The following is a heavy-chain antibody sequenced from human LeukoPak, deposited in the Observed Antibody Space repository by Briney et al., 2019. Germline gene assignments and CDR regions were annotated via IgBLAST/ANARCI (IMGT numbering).Heavy chain of an antibody. J-gene: IGHJ3*02. CDR2: IYSGGTT. CDR3: ARPLSIEGAFDI. Sequence: PGGSLRLSCAASGFTFSSYWMSWVRQAPGKGLEWVSVIYSGGTTYYADSVKGRFTISRDNSKNTLYLQMNSLRAEDTAVYYCARPLSIEGAFDIWGQGTMVTVSS. V-gene: IGHV3-53*01. CDR1: GFTFSSYW. D-gene: IGHD1-26*01.